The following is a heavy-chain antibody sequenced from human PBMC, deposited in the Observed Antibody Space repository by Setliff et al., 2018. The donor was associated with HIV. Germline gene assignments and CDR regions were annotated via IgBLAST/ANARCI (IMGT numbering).Heavy chain of an antibody. D-gene: IGHD3-10*01. CDR3: ARGSRNYYGSGALDY. Sequence: TLSLTCTVSGGSISSGSYYWSWIRQPAGKGLELIGRIYISGSINYNPSLKNRVTISVGTSKKQFSLKLSSVTAADTAVYHCARGSRNYYGSGALDYWGQGTLVTVSS. J-gene: IGHJ4*02. V-gene: IGHV4-61*02. CDR1: GGSISSGSYY. CDR2: IYISGSI.